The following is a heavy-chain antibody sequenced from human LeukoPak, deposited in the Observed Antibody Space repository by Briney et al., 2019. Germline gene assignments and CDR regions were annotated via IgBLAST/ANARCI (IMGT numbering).Heavy chain of an antibody. CDR2: ISWNSGSI. V-gene: IGHV3-9*01. J-gene: IGHJ6*03. Sequence: GGSLRLSCAASGFTFDDYAMHWVRQPPGKGLEWVSGISWNSGSIGYADSVKGRFTISRDNSKNTLYLQMNSLKGDDTAVYYCAKDSAFYYIDVWGKGTTVIISS. CDR3: AKDSAFYYIDV. CDR1: GFTFDDYA.